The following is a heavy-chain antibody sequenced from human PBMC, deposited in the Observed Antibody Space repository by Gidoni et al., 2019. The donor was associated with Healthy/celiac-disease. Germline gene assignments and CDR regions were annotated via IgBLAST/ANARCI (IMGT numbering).Heavy chain of an antibody. Sequence: QITLKESGPTLVNPTQTLTLTCTFSGVPPTTSGGGVGWIRQPPGKALAWLALIYWNDDKRYSPSLKSRLTITKDTSKNQVVLTMTNMDPVDTATYYCAHGTLVPAAIGGWYFDYWGQGTLVTVSS. CDR1: GVPPTTSGGG. CDR3: AHGTLVPAAIGGWYFDY. CDR2: IYWNDDK. J-gene: IGHJ4*02. D-gene: IGHD2-2*01. V-gene: IGHV2-5*01.